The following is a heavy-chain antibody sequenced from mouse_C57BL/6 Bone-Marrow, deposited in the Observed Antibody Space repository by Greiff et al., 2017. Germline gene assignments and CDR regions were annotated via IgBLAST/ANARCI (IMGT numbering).Heavy chain of an antibody. V-gene: IGHV14-4*01. Sequence: EVQGVESGAELVRPGASVKLSCTASGFNIKDDYMHWVKQRPEQGLEWIGWIDPENGDTEYASKFQGKATITADTSSNTAYLQLSSLTSEDTAVYYCTTSNWDDYWGQGTTLTVSS. CDR1: GFNIKDDY. D-gene: IGHD4-1*01. CDR3: TTSNWDDY. CDR2: IDPENGDT. J-gene: IGHJ2*01.